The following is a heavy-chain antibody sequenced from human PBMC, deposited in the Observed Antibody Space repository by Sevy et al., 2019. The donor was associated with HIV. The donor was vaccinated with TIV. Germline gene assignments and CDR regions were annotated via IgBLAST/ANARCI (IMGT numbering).Heavy chain of an antibody. Sequence: GGSLRLSCAASGFTFSSYAMHWVRQAPGKGLEWVAVISYDGSNKYYADSVKGRFTISRDNSKNTLYLQMNSVGAEDTAVYYCARVDSLGYSYGLCDYWGQGTLVTVSS. D-gene: IGHD5-18*01. CDR3: ARVDSLGYSYGLCDY. J-gene: IGHJ4*02. V-gene: IGHV3-30-3*01. CDR2: ISYDGSNK. CDR1: GFTFSSYA.